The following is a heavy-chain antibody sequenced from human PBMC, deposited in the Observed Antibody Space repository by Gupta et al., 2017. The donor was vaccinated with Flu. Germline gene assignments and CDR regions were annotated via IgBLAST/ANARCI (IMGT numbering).Heavy chain of an antibody. CDR1: GFTFSSYS. J-gene: IGHJ3*02. Sequence: EVQLVESGGGLVQPGGSLRLSCAASGFTFSSYSMNWVRQAPGQGLEWISYMSVSGRDTDDANSMKGRFKISRDNAKNSVLMKMRRLRDEDTAVYDGAREHNWAFAIGGQGTMVTVYS. V-gene: IGHV3-48*02. CDR3: AREHNWAFAI. CDR2: MSVSGRDT.